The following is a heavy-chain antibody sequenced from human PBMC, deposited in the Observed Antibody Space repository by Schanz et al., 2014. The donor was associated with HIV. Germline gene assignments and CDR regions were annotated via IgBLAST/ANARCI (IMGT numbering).Heavy chain of an antibody. V-gene: IGHV1-18*01. Sequence: QVQLVQSGTEVKTPGASVKVSCKTSGYTFTNYAFGWVRQAPGQGLEWVGSINTYNGQTDYGRKLQGRVTMTTDRSTSTAYLELRSLRSDDTAVYYCARAVTGTFDFWGQGTLVTVSS. J-gene: IGHJ4*02. CDR3: ARAVTGTFDF. CDR2: INTYNGQT. CDR1: GYTFTNYA. D-gene: IGHD6-19*01.